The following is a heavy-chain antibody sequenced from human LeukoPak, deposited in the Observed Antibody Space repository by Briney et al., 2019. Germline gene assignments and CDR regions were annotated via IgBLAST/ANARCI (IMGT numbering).Heavy chain of an antibody. V-gene: IGHV3-53*01. D-gene: IGHD6-19*01. J-gene: IGHJ3*02. CDR1: GFTVSSNY. CDR2: IYSGGST. CDR3: AKDRSIAVAVADAFDI. Sequence: PGGSLRLSCAASGFTVSSNYMSWVRQAPGKGLEWVSVIYSGGSTYYADSVKGRFTISRDNSKNTLYLQMNSLRAEDTAVYYCAKDRSIAVAVADAFDIWGQGTMVTVSS.